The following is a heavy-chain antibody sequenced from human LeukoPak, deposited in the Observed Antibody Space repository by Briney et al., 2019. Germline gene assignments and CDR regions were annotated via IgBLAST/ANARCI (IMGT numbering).Heavy chain of an antibody. D-gene: IGHD6-19*01. V-gene: IGHV3-23*01. CDR1: GFTFSNYG. J-gene: IGHJ3*01. Sequence: GGSLRLSCAASGFTFSNYGLSWVRQAPGKGLEWVSGITGSGGSTYYADSVKGRFTISRDNSKNTLYLQMNSLRAEDTAIYYCAREADYSSGYYDAFDVWGQGTLVTVSS. CDR2: ITGSGGST. CDR3: AREADYSSGYYDAFDV.